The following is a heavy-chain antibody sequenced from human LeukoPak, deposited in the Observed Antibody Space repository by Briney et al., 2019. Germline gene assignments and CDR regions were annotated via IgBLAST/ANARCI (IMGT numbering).Heavy chain of an antibody. J-gene: IGHJ4*02. CDR2: IYYSGST. V-gene: IGHV4-59*08. D-gene: IGHD1-1*01. CDR3: ARTPTGRPNDPYYSDY. CDR1: GGSISGYY. Sequence: PSETLSLTSTVSGGSISGYYWSWIRPPPGKGLEWSGYIYYSGSTNYNPSLKSRVTISVDTSKNQFSLKLSSVTAADTAVYYCARTPTGRPNDPYYSDYWGQGTLVTVSS.